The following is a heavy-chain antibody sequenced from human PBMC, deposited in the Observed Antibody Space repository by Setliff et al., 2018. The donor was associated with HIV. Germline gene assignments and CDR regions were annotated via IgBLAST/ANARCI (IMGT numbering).Heavy chain of an antibody. CDR1: GYSISNDYY. CDR2: IYHSGNT. V-gene: IGHV4-38-2*02. Sequence: SETLSLTCTVSGYSISNDYYWGWIRQPPGKGLEWIASIYHSGNTYYNPSLKSRVTISVDTSKNQFSLKLSSVTAADTAVYYCARGRRSSGWYVYHWGQGTLVTVSS. D-gene: IGHD6-19*01. CDR3: ARGRRSSGWYVYH. J-gene: IGHJ1*01.